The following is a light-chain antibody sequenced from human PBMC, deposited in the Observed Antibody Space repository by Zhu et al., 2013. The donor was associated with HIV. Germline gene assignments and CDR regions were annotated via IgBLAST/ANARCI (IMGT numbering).Light chain of an antibody. V-gene: IGLV3-1*01. CDR3: QAWDSGTVV. CDR2: QDS. CDR1: KLGDKY. Sequence: SYDLTQPLSVSVSPGQTASITCSGDKLGDKYVSWYQQKTGQSPVLVIYQDSKRPSGSPERFSGSNSGNAATLTISGTQTLDEADYYCQAWDSGTVVFGGGTKLTVL. J-gene: IGLJ2*01.